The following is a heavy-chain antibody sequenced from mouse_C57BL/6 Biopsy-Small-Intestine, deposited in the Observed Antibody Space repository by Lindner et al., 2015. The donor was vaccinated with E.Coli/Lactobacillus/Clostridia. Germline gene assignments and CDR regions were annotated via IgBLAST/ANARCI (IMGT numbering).Heavy chain of an antibody. CDR3: AREEAYYFDY. J-gene: IGHJ2*01. Sequence: VQLQESGPELVKPGASVKISCKASGYAFSNSWMNWVKQRPGKGLEWIGRIYPGDGDTNYNGNFKGKATLTADKSSSTVYMQLSSLTSEDSAVYFCAREEAYYFDYWGQGTTLTVSS. V-gene: IGHV1-82*01. CDR1: GYAFSNSW. CDR2: IYPGDGDT.